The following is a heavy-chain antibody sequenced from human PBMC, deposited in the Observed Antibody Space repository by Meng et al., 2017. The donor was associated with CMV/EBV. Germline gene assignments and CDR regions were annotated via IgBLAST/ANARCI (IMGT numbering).Heavy chain of an antibody. J-gene: IGHJ3*02. Sequence: GGSLRLSCKGSGYSFTSYWIGWVRQMPGKGLEWMGIIYPGDSDTRYSPSVQGQVTISADKSISTAYLQWSSLKASDTAMYYCARRTHSSSWYYAFDIWGQGTMVNVSS. D-gene: IGHD6-13*01. CDR1: GYSFTSYW. V-gene: IGHV5-51*01. CDR3: ARRTHSSSWYYAFDI. CDR2: IYPGDSDT.